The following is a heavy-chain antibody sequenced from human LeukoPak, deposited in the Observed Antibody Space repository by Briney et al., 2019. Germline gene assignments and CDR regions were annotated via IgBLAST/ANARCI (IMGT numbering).Heavy chain of an antibody. D-gene: IGHD1-1*01. V-gene: IGHV3-23*01. Sequence: GGSLRLSCAASGFAFTDYAMNWVRQTPGKGLQWVSGFSGTYSITHSADSVKGRFTISRDNSKNTLFLQMNSLRVDDTAVYYCAKSKTGSVTTSFDYWGQGALVTVSS. CDR1: GFAFTDYA. CDR3: AKSKTGSVTTSFDY. J-gene: IGHJ4*02. CDR2: FSGTYSIT.